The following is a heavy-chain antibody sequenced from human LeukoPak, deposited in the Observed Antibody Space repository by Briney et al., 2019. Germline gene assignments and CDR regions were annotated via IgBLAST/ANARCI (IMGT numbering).Heavy chain of an antibody. CDR3: ARVQWQITHDSRAQTDY. CDR1: GYTFTSYG. J-gene: IGHJ4*02. D-gene: IGHD3-22*01. Sequence: GASVKVSCKASGYTFTSYGISWVRQAPGQGLEWMGWISAYNGNTNYAQKLQSRVTMTTDTSTSTAYMELRSLRSDDTAVYYCARVQWQITHDSRAQTDYWGQGTLVTVSS. V-gene: IGHV1-18*01. CDR2: ISAYNGNT.